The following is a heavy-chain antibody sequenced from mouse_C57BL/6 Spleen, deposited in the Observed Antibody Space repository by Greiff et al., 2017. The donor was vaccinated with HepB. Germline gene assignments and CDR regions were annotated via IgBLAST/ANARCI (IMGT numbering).Heavy chain of an antibody. Sequence: VQLQQSVAELVRPGASVKLSCTASGFNIKNTYMHWVKQRPEQGLEWIGRIDPANGNTKYAPKFQGKATITADTSSNTAYLQLSSLTSEDTAIYYCAIRFITTVVTPYFDYWGQGTTLTVSS. J-gene: IGHJ2*01. CDR3: AIRFITTVVTPYFDY. D-gene: IGHD1-1*01. CDR1: GFNIKNTY. V-gene: IGHV14-3*01. CDR2: IDPANGNT.